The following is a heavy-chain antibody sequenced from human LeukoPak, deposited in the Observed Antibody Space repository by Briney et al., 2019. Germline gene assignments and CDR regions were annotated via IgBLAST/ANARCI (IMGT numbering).Heavy chain of an antibody. J-gene: IGHJ4*02. CDR3: TTDYVGYCSSTSCSIDY. CDR2: IKSKTDGGTT. CDR1: GFTFSNAW. D-gene: IGHD2-2*01. Sequence: GGSLRLSCAASGFTFSNAWMSWVRQAPGKGLEWVGRIKSKTDGGTTDYAAPVKGRFTISRDDSKSTLYLQMNSLKTEDTAVYYCTTDYVGYCSSTSCSIDYWGQGTLVTVSS. V-gene: IGHV3-15*01.